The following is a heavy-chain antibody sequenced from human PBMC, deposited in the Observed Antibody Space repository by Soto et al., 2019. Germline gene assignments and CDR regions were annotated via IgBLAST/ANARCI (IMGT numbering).Heavy chain of an antibody. CDR1: GGTFSSYA. CDR3: ALGGVTMVRGGKAGMDV. CDR2: IIPIFGTA. V-gene: IGHV1-69*12. Sequence: QVQLVQSGAEVKKHGSSVKVSCKASGGTFSSYAISWVRQAPGQGLEWMGGIIPIFGTANYAQKFQGRVTITADESTSTAYMELSSLRSEDTAVYYCALGGVTMVRGGKAGMDVWGQGTTVTVSS. D-gene: IGHD3-10*01. J-gene: IGHJ6*02.